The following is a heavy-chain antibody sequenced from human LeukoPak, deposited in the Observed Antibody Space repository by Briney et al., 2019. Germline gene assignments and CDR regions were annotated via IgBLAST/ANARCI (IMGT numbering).Heavy chain of an antibody. CDR3: ARAPMAITTSAFPDAFDF. CDR2: VSYSGGT. D-gene: IGHD5-12*01. Sequence: SETLSLTCTVSGDSVSGHYWSWLRQTPGKGLEWLGYVSYSGGTNYNPSLKRRVSISLDTSKNQFSLKLSSPAAADPAVYYCARAPMAITTSAFPDAFDFWGQGTMVTVSS. CDR1: GDSVSGHY. J-gene: IGHJ3*01. V-gene: IGHV4-59*02.